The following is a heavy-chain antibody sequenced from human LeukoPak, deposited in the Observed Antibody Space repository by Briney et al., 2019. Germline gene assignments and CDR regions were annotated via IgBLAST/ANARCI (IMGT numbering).Heavy chain of an antibody. D-gene: IGHD3-22*01. V-gene: IGHV3-66*01. CDR1: GFTVGTNY. CDR3: AREGYYYDSSGYYVPDC. Sequence: GGSLRLSCAASGFTVGTNYMSWVRQAPGKGLEWVSVIYSAGTTYYADSVKGRSTISRDSSKNTLYLQINSVTAEDTAVYYCAREGYYYDSSGYYVPDCWGQGTLVTVSS. CDR2: IYSAGTT. J-gene: IGHJ4*02.